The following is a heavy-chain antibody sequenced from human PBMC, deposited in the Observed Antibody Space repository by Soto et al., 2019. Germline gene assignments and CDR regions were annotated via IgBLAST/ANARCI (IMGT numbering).Heavy chain of an antibody. Sequence: QVQLVEFGGGVVQPGRSLRLSCAASGFTVSSYGMHWVRQAPGKGLEWVAVIWYDGSNKYYADSVKGRFTISRDNSKNTLYLQMNSLRAEDTAVYYCARGAGGYSYGSYFDYWGQGTLVTVSS. J-gene: IGHJ4*02. CDR2: IWYDGSNK. CDR1: GFTVSSYG. V-gene: IGHV3-33*01. CDR3: ARGAGGYSYGSYFDY. D-gene: IGHD5-18*01.